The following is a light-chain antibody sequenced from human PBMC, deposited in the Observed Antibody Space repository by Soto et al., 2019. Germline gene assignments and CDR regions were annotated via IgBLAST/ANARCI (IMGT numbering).Light chain of an antibody. V-gene: IGKV1-27*01. CDR2: AAS. Sequence: DIQMTQSPSSLSASLGDRVTITCRASQGIGVYLAWFQQKPGKFPKLLIYAASALQSGVPSRFSCSGSGTDFTLTISSLQPEDIATYYCQKYNSTPLTFRGGTTVEIK. J-gene: IGKJ4*01. CDR1: QGIGVY. CDR3: QKYNSTPLT.